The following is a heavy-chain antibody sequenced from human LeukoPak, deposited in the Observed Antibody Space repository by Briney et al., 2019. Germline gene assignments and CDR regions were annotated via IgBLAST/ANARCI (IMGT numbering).Heavy chain of an antibody. CDR1: GFTFSSYG. J-gene: IGHJ4*02. Sequence: GGSLRLSCAASGFTFSSYGMHWVRQAPGKGLEWVAVISYDGSNKYYADSVKGRFTISRDNSKNTLYLQMNSLRAEDTAVYYCAKGLITMVRGVIIPDYFDYWGQGTLATVSS. V-gene: IGHV3-30*18. CDR3: AKGLITMVRGVIIPDYFDY. CDR2: ISYDGSNK. D-gene: IGHD3-10*01.